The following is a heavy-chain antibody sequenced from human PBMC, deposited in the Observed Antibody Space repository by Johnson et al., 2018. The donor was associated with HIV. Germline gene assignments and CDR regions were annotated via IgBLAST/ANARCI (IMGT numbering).Heavy chain of an antibody. CDR2: ISYDGSNK. V-gene: IGHV3-30*04. J-gene: IGHJ3*02. D-gene: IGHD3-16*01. Sequence: VQVVESGGGVVQPGRSLRLSCAASGFTFSSYAMHWVRQAPGKGLEWVAVISYDGSNKYYADSVKGRFTISRDNSKNTLYLQMISLRTEDTAVYYCAREGESLLDAFDIWGQGTMVTVSA. CDR1: GFTFSSYA. CDR3: AREGESLLDAFDI.